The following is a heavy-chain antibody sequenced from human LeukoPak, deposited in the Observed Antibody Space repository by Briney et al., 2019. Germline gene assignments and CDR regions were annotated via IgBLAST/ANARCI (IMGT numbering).Heavy chain of an antibody. J-gene: IGHJ4*02. D-gene: IGHD3-22*01. Sequence: PGGSLRLSCAASGFTFSSYTMSWVRQAPGRGLEWVSAISGSGGSTYYADSVKGRFTISRDNSKNTLYLQMNSLRAEDTAVYYCAKDYYDSSGYYYPALGFFDYWAREPWSPSPQ. CDR1: GFTFSSYT. V-gene: IGHV3-23*01. CDR2: ISGSGGST. CDR3: AKDYYDSSGYYYPALGFFDY.